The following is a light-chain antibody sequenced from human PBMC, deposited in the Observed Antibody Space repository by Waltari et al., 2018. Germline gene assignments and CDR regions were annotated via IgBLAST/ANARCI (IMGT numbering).Light chain of an antibody. J-gene: IGLJ2*01. CDR2: DVY. V-gene: IGLV2-8*01. Sequence: QSALTQPPSASGSPGQSVTISCTGTSSDVGNYNYVSWYQQHPGKAPKLVIYDVYKRPSGVPDRFSGSKAGNTASLTVSGLQSEDEADYYCASYAGSNTALFGVGTKLTVL. CDR3: ASYAGSNTAL. CDR1: SSDVGNYNY.